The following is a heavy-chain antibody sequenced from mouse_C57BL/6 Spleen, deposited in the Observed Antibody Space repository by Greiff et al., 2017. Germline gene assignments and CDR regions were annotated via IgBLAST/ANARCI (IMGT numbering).Heavy chain of an antibody. V-gene: IGHV1-59*01. D-gene: IGHD1-3*01. CDR2: IDPSDSYT. CDR1: GYTFTSYW. J-gene: IGHJ2*01. CDR3: APDRGEVGY. Sequence: VQLQQPGAELVRPGTSVKLSCKASGYTFTSYWMHWVKQRPGQGLEWIGGIDPSDSYTNYNQKFTGQATLTVDTSSSTAYMQLNSLTSEDSAVYYCAPDRGEVGYWGQGNTLTVSS.